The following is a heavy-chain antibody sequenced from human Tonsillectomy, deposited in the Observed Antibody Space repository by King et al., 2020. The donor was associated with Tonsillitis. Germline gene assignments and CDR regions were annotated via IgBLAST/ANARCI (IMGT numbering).Heavy chain of an antibody. V-gene: IGHV4-59*08. Sequence: VQLQESGPGLVKPSETLSLTCGVSGGSITDYFWSWIRQPPGKGLEWIGYIYYTGITNYNPSLQSRVTISVDTSKNQFSLKLNSVTAADTAVYYCGIGGSRYHFDYWGQGTLVTVSS. CDR1: GGSITDYF. J-gene: IGHJ4*02. CDR3: GIGGSRYHFDY. D-gene: IGHD1-26*01. CDR2: IYYTGIT.